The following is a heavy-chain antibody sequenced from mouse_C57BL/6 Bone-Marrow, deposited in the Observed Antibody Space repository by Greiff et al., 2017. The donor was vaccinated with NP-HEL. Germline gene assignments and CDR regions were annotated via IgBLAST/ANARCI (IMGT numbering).Heavy chain of an antibody. V-gene: IGHV14-4*01. CDR1: GFNIKDDY. D-gene: IGHD2-4*01. J-gene: IGHJ2*01. Sequence: EVQLQQSGAELVRPGASVKLSCTASGFNIKDDYMHWVKQRPEQGLEWIGWIDPENGDTEYASKFQGKATITADTSSNTAYLQLSSLTSEDTAVYYCTTEDYDTDYYWGQGTTLTVSS. CDR2: IDPENGDT. CDR3: TTEDYDTDYY.